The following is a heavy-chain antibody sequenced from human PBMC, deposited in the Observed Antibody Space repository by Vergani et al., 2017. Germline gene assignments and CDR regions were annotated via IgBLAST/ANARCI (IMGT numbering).Heavy chain of an antibody. V-gene: IGHV4-59*01. CDR1: GAAIKDFY. CDR2: VYYTGST. Sequence: VQLQESGPGLVKPSETLSLTCTVSGAAIKDFYWSWFRQPPGKGLEWIGYVYYTGSTTYNPSLKSRVTISVDTSNNQFSLRMTSLTAADTAISYCARDRDLYCRSTTSCHNWFDPWGQGSLVTVAS. CDR3: ARDRDLYCRSTTSCHNWFDP. J-gene: IGHJ5*02. D-gene: IGHD2/OR15-2a*01.